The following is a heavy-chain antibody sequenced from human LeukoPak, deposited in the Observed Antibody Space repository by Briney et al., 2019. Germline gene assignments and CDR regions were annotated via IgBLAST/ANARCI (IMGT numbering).Heavy chain of an antibody. D-gene: IGHD3-22*01. Sequence: GGSLRLSCAASGFTFSNYWMSWVRQAPGKGLEWVANIKEDGSEKYYVDSVKGRFTISRDNAKNSLYLQMNSLRTEDTAVYYCARESPYYYDSPDAFDIWGQGTMVTVSS. V-gene: IGHV3-7*03. CDR3: ARESPYYYDSPDAFDI. CDR1: GFTFSNYW. J-gene: IGHJ3*02. CDR2: IKEDGSEK.